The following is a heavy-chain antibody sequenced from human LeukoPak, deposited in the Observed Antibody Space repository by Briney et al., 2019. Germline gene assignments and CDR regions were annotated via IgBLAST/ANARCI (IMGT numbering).Heavy chain of an antibody. CDR2: ISSSSSYI. V-gene: IGHV3-21*01. Sequence: PGGSLRLSCAASGFTFSSYSMNWVRQAPGKGLEWVSSISSSSSYIYYADSVKGRFTIPRDNAKNSLYLQMNSLRAEDTAVYYCARDPPYYYDSSGYYQDYWGQGTLVTVSS. J-gene: IGHJ4*02. CDR1: GFTFSSYS. CDR3: ARDPPYYYDSSGYYQDY. D-gene: IGHD3-22*01.